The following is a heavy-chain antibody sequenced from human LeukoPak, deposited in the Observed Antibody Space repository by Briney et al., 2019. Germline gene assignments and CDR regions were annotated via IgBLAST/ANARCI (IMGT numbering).Heavy chain of an antibody. CDR3: ASAYCSSTSCPIDY. CDR1: GGSISSYY. Sequence: SETLSLTCTVSGGSISSYYWSWIRQPPGKGLEWIGYTYYSGSTNYNPPLKSRVTISVDASKNQFSLKLSSVTAADTAVYYCASAYCSSTSCPIDYWGQGTLVTVSS. J-gene: IGHJ4*02. D-gene: IGHD2-2*01. V-gene: IGHV4-59*01. CDR2: TYYSGST.